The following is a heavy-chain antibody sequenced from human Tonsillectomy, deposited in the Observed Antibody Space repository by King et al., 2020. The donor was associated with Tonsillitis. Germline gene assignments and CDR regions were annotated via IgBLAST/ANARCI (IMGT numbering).Heavy chain of an antibody. Sequence: VQLVESGGGVVQPGRSLRLSCADSGFTFSNYAMHWVRQAPGKGLEWVALISYDGRTKYYAGSVKGRFTISRDNNKNTLYLQMNSLRGEDTAVYYLAGDRGGSGYFYALDVWGQGTTVTVSS. J-gene: IGHJ6*02. V-gene: IGHV3-30*04. CDR3: AGDRGGSGYFYALDV. CDR2: ISYDGRTK. D-gene: IGHD3-10*01. CDR1: GFTFSNYA.